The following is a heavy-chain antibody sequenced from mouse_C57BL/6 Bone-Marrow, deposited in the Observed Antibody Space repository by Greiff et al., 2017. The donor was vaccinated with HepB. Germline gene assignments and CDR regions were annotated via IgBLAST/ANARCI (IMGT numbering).Heavy chain of an antibody. CDR1: GYSFTGYY. Sequence: EVQLQQSGPELVKPGASVKISCKASGYSFTGYYMNWVKQSPEKSLEWIGEINPSTGGTTYNQKFKAKATLTVDKSSSTADMQLKSLTSEDSAVYYCARRRSDDGSSYGDYAMDYWGQGTSVTVSS. J-gene: IGHJ4*01. CDR3: ARRRSDDGSSYGDYAMDY. V-gene: IGHV1-42*01. D-gene: IGHD1-1*01. CDR2: INPSTGGT.